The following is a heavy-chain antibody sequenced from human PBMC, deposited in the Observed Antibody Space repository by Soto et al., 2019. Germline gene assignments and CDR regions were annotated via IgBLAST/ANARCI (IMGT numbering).Heavy chain of an antibody. J-gene: IGHJ4*02. V-gene: IGHV4-30-4*01. Sequence: PSETLSLTCTVSGGSISSGDYYWSWIRQPPGKGLEWIGYTYYSGSTYYTPSLKSRVTISVDTSKNQFSLKLSSVTAADTAVYYCARDYYGSGLIDYWGQGTLVTVSS. D-gene: IGHD3-10*01. CDR2: TYYSGST. CDR3: ARDYYGSGLIDY. CDR1: GGSISSGDYY.